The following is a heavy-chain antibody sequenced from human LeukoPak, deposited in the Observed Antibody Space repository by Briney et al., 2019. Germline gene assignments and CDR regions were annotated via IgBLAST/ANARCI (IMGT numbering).Heavy chain of an antibody. V-gene: IGHV3-23*01. J-gene: IGHJ4*02. CDR3: AKGPLLGDY. CDR1: GFTFSSFA. Sequence: GGSLRLSCAASGFTFSSFAMSWVRQAPGKGLEWVSAISGSGGSTYYADSVKGRFTISRDNSTTTLYLQMNSLRAEDTAVYYCAKGPLLGDYWGQGTLVTVSS. CDR2: ISGSGGST. D-gene: IGHD3-16*01.